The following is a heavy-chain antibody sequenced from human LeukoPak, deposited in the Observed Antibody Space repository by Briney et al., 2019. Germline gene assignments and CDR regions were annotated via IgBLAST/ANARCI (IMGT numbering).Heavy chain of an antibody. Sequence: GASLKISCKGSGSRFTSYWIGWVRQLLGKGLEWMGIIYPGDSDTRYSPSFQGQVTISADKSIGTAYLQWSRLKASDTAMYYCARTHPFAANESSTSCYSFDYWGQGTLVTVSS. J-gene: IGHJ4*02. CDR1: GSRFTSYW. CDR2: IYPGDSDT. V-gene: IGHV5-51*01. CDR3: ARTHPFAANESSTSCYSFDY. D-gene: IGHD2-2*02.